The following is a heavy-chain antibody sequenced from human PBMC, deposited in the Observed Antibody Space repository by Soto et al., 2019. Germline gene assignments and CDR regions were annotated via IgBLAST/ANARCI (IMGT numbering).Heavy chain of an antibody. CDR3: AIGLYSGYVRTYYYGMDV. V-gene: IGHV1-2*04. D-gene: IGHD5-12*01. CDR1: GYTFTGYY. CDR2: INPNSGGT. J-gene: IGHJ6*04. Sequence: ASVKVSCKASGYTFTGYYMHWVRQAPGQGLEWMGWINPNSGGTNYAQKFQGWVTMTRDTSISTAYMELSRLRSDDAAGYYCAIGLYSGYVRTYYYGMDVWRKGPTGTVAS.